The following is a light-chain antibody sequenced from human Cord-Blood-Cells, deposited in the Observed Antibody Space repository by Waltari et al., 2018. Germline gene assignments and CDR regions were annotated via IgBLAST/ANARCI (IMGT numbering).Light chain of an antibody. CDR3: QSYDSSREV. J-gene: IGLJ3*02. V-gene: IGLV6-57*03. CDR2: EAN. Sequence: NFILTQLHSVSESPGQTVTFSSTRRRGSPASNYNQGHPPRPGSAPTTLIYEANQRPSGVPVRFSGSIDSASNSASLTISGLKTEDEADYYCQSYDSSREVFGGGTKLTVL. CDR1: RGSPASNY.